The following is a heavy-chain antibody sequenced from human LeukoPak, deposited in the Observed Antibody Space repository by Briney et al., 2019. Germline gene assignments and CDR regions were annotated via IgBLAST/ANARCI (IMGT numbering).Heavy chain of an antibody. J-gene: IGHJ4*02. Sequence: GCSLRLSCAASGFTFSTYTINWVRQAPAKGLEWVSSNSGSSSYIYYADSVKGRFTISRDNAKNLLYLQMTSLRAEDTAVYYCTRVSYGDSGRFDYWGQGTLVTVSS. CDR2: NSGSSSYI. CDR3: TRVSYGDSGRFDY. CDR1: GFTFSTYT. V-gene: IGHV3-21*06. D-gene: IGHD4-17*01.